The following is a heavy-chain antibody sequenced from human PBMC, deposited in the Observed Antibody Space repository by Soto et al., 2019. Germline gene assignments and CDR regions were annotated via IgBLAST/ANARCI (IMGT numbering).Heavy chain of an antibody. CDR1: GFTFRRYT. J-gene: IGHJ4*02. CDR3: AKEKEPDGAWDFDY. D-gene: IGHD4-17*01. CDR2: INGGDGPT. V-gene: IGHV3-23*01. Sequence: EVQLLESGGDLVQPGGSLRLSCAASGFTFRRYTMSWVRQVPGKGLEWVSGINGGDGPTYYADSVKGRFTISRDNSQNTLYLQMNSLRAGDTAIYYCAKEKEPDGAWDFDYWGQGTLVTVSS.